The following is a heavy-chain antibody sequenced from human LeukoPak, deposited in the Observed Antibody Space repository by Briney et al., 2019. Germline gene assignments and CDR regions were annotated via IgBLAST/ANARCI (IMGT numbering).Heavy chain of an antibody. V-gene: IGHV3-23*01. CDR3: AKGCGGTCYAYFDS. J-gene: IGHJ4*02. CDR1: GFTFSSYA. CDR2: ISSSGGST. D-gene: IGHD2-15*01. Sequence: GGSLRLSCAASGFTFSSYAMSWVRQAPGKGLEWVSGISSSGGSTYYADSVKGRFTISRDNSKSTLYLQMNSLRAEDTAVYYCAKGCGGTCYAYFDSWGQGTLITVSS.